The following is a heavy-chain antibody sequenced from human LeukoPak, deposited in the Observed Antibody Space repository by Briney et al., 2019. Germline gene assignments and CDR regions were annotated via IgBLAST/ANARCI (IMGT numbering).Heavy chain of an antibody. D-gene: IGHD1-26*01. J-gene: IGHJ5*02. Sequence: PGGSLRLSCAASGFTFSSYAMGWVRQAPGKGLEWVSVISGSGVSTYYADSVKGRFTISRDNSKNTLYLQMNSLTAEDTAVYYCAKDRGPYSGSLNYWFDPWGQGTLVTVSS. CDR2: ISGSGVST. CDR1: GFTFSSYA. V-gene: IGHV3-23*01. CDR3: AKDRGPYSGSLNYWFDP.